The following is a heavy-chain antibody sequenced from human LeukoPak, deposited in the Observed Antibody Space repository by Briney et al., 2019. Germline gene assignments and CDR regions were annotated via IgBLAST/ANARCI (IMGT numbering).Heavy chain of an antibody. CDR2: TYYRSKWYN. V-gene: IGHV6-1*01. D-gene: IGHD3-3*01. CDR1: GDSVSSNSAA. Sequence: SQTLSLTFAISGDSVSSNSAAWNWIRQSPSRGLEWLGRTYYRSKWYNDYAVSVKSRITINPDTSKNQFSLQLNSVTPEDTAVYYGARAGEGFLEWLNYYYYYMDVGAKGPRSPSP. CDR3: ARAGEGFLEWLNYYYYYMDV. J-gene: IGHJ6*03.